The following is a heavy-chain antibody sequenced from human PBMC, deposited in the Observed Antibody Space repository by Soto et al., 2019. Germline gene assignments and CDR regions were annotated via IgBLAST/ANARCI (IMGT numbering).Heavy chain of an antibody. CDR3: ARLPVYYYDSSGYPGPFDY. V-gene: IGHV4-39*01. J-gene: IGHJ4*02. D-gene: IGHD3-22*01. Sequence: SETLSLTCTVSGGSISSSCYYWGWIRQPPGKGLEWIGSIYYSGSTYYNPSLKSRVTISVDTSKNQFSLKLSSVTAADTAVYYCARLPVYYYDSSGYPGPFDYWGQGTLVTVS. CDR2: IYYSGST. CDR1: GGSISSSCYY.